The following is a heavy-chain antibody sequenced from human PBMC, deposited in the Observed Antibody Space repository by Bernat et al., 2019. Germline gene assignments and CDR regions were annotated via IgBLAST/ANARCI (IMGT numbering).Heavy chain of an antibody. CDR2: IYYSGST. CDR1: GGSISSSSYY. CDR3: VRRIQLWLLVDY. V-gene: IGHV4-39*01. D-gene: IGHD5-18*01. J-gene: IGHJ4*02. Sequence: QLQLQESGPGLVKPSETLSLTCTVSGGSISSSSYYWGWIRQPPGKGLEWIGSIYYSGSTYYNPSLKSRVTISVDTSKNQFSLKLSSVNAADTAVYYCVRRIQLWLLVDYWGQGTLVTVSS.